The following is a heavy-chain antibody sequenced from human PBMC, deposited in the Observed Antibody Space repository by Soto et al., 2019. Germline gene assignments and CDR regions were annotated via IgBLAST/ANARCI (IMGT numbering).Heavy chain of an antibody. CDR3: ARQGGNYDILTGFLYYYYGMDV. Sequence: GESLKISCKGSGYSFTSYWIGWVRQMPGKGLEWMGIIYPGDSDTRYSPSFQGQVTISADKSISTAYLQWSSLKASDTAMYYCARQGGNYDILTGFLYYYYGMDVWGQGTTVTV. CDR1: GYSFTSYW. V-gene: IGHV5-51*01. J-gene: IGHJ6*02. CDR2: IYPGDSDT. D-gene: IGHD3-9*01.